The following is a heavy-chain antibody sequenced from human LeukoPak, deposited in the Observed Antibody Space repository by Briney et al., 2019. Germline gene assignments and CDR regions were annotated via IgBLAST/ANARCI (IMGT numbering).Heavy chain of an antibody. CDR2: IYYSGST. Sequence: PSETLSLTCTVSGGSISSYYWSWIRQPPGKGLEWIGYIYYSGSTNYNPPLKSRVTISVDTSKNQFSLKLSSVTAADTAVYYCARVKYGDYVNYWGQGTLVTVSS. CDR1: GGSISSYY. J-gene: IGHJ4*02. V-gene: IGHV4-59*08. CDR3: ARVKYGDYVNY. D-gene: IGHD4-17*01.